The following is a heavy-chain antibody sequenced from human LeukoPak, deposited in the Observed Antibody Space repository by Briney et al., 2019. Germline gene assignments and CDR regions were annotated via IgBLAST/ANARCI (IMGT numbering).Heavy chain of an antibody. CDR3: AKHVRTSVWFFDY. V-gene: IGHV3-23*01. D-gene: IGHD6-19*01. CDR1: GFTSSSDA. J-gene: IGHJ4*02. Sequence: GGSLRLSCAASGFTSSSDALSWVRHAPGKGLELVSLISGSGGRTDYADSVKGRFTISRDNSKNTLYLQMNSLTAEDTAVYYCAKHVRTSVWFFDYWGQGTLVTVSS. CDR2: ISGSGGRT.